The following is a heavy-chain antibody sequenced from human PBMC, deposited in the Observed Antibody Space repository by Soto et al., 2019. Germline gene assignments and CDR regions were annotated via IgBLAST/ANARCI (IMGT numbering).Heavy chain of an antibody. CDR3: AASSSWGFDP. D-gene: IGHD6-13*01. V-gene: IGHV4-34*01. Sequence: PSETLSLTCAVYGGSFSGYYWSWIRQPPGKGLEWIGEINHSGSTNYNPSLKSRVTISVDTSKNQFSLKLSSVTAADTAVYYCAASSSWGFDPWGQGTLVTVSS. CDR1: GGSFSGYY. J-gene: IGHJ5*02. CDR2: INHSGST.